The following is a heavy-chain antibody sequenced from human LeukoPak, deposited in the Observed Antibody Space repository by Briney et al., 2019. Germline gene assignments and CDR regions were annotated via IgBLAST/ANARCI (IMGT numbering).Heavy chain of an antibody. CDR1: VGTFNNSA. CDR3: ARDVHGDYGSGWFDP. J-gene: IGHJ5*02. D-gene: IGHD4-17*01. CDR2: IMLLFGTA. Sequence: ASLKVSCKTSVGTFNNSAISCVRQAPGQGLEWLGGIMLLFGTAGYAQKFQGRVTITKDASTRTVYLELTSLTSDDTAVYYCARDVHGDYGSGWFDPWGQGTLVSVSS. V-gene: IGHV1-69*05.